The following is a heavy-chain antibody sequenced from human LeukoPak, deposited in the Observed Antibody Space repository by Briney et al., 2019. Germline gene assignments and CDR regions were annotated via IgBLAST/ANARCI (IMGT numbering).Heavy chain of an antibody. CDR3: ARGPLSSIAVANSDYFDY. Sequence: PGGSLRLSCAASGFPFTSYGMHWIRQTPNKGLEWVALVWFDGSSKYYADSVKGRFTISRDNAKNSLYLQMNSLRAEDTAVYYRARGPLSSIAVANSDYFDYWGQGTLVTVSS. CDR1: GFPFTSYG. V-gene: IGHV3-33*01. D-gene: IGHD6-19*01. J-gene: IGHJ4*02. CDR2: VWFDGSSK.